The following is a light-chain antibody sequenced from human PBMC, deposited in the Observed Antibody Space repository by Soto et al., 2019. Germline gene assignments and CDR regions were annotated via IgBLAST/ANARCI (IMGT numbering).Light chain of an antibody. CDR2: GAS. V-gene: IGKV3-20*01. CDR1: QSVSSTY. Sequence: DIVLTQSPGTLSLSPGERATLSCRASQSVSSTYFAWYQQKPGQAPRLLIYGASSRATAIPDRFSGSGSGTDFTLTISRLEPADFAVYYCQQYGHAPRTFGQGTKLEIK. J-gene: IGKJ2*01. CDR3: QQYGHAPRT.